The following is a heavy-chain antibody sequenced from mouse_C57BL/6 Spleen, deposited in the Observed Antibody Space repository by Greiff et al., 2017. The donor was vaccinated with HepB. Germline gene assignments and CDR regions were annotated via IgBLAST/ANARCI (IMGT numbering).Heavy chain of an antibody. CDR3: ARWDTTGVAQYYYAMDY. J-gene: IGHJ4*01. CDR1: GYTFTSYW. V-gene: IGHV1-55*01. CDR2: IYPGSGST. Sequence: QVQLQQPGAELVKPGASVKMSCKASGYTFTSYWITWVKQRPGQGLEWIGDIYPGSGSTNYNEKFKSKATLTVDTSSSTAYMQLSSLTSEDSAVYYCARWDTTGVAQYYYAMDYWGQGTSVTVSS. D-gene: IGHD1-1*01.